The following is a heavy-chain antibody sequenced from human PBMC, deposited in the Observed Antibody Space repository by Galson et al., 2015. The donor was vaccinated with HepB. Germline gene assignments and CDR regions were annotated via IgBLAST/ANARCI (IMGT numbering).Heavy chain of an antibody. D-gene: IGHD2-15*01. CDR3: ARKYCSGGSCYLFDY. J-gene: IGHJ4*02. CDR2: IYHSGST. Sequence: ETLSLTCAVSGGSISSSNWWSWVRQPPGKGLEWIGEIYHSGSTNYNPSLKSRVTISVDKSKNQFSLKLSSVTAADTAVYYCARKYCSGGSCYLFDYWGQGTLVTVSS. CDR1: GGSISSSNW. V-gene: IGHV4-4*02.